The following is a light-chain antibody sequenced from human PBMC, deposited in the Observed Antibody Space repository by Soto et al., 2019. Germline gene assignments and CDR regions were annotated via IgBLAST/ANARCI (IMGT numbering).Light chain of an antibody. Sequence: QSALTQPPSASGSPGQSVTISCTGTSSDVGGYNYVSWYQQHPGKAPKLMIYEVSKRPSGVPDRFSGSKSGNTASLTVSGLLADDKADYFCSSYAGSNNVVFGGGTKLTVL. CDR2: EVS. V-gene: IGLV2-8*01. CDR3: SSYAGSNNVV. CDR1: SSDVGGYNY. J-gene: IGLJ2*01.